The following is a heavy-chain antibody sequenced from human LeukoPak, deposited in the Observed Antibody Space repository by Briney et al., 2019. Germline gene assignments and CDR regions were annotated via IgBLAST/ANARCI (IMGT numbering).Heavy chain of an antibody. D-gene: IGHD6-13*01. CDR3: ALWQQMWGGPPHVPYYYYGMDV. CDR2: FDPEDGET. CDR1: GYTLTELS. V-gene: IGHV1-24*01. J-gene: IGHJ6*02. Sequence: ASVKVSCKVSGYTLTELSMHWVRQAPGKGLEWMGGFDPEDGETIYAQKFQGRVTMTEDTSTDTAYMELSSLRSEDTAVYYCALWQQMWGGPPHVPYYYYGMDVWGQGTTVTVSS.